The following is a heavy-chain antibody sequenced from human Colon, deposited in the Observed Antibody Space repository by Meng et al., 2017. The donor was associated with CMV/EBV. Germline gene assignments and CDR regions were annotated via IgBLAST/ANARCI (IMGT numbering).Heavy chain of an antibody. V-gene: IGHV3-11*01. Sequence: CAASGFISCYYYLTWIRQAPGKGLEWVSYISGSGSMIYYADSVKGRFTISRDNAKNSVYLEMNSLRAEDTAVYYCARDWIHGYGHFDQWGQGTLVTVSS. D-gene: IGHD2-15*01. J-gene: IGHJ4*02. CDR1: GFISCYYY. CDR3: ARDWIHGYGHFDQ. CDR2: ISGSGSMI.